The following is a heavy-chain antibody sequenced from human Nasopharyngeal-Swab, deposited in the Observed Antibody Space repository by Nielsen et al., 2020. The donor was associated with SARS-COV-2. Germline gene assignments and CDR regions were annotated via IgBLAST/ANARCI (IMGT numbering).Heavy chain of an antibody. D-gene: IGHD1-26*01. V-gene: IGHV4-34*01. CDR3: ARGPQGGSRRPYYFDY. Sequence: RQAPGKGLEWIGEINHSGSTNYNPSLKSRVTILVDTSKNQFSLKLSSVTAADTAVYYCARGPQGGSRRPYYFDYWGQGTLVTVSS. CDR2: INHSGST. J-gene: IGHJ4*02.